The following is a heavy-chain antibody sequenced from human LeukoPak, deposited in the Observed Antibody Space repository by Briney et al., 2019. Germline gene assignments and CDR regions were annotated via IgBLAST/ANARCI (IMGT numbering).Heavy chain of an antibody. J-gene: IGHJ5*02. V-gene: IGHV4-39*02. D-gene: IGHD2-2*03. CDR3: ARLWIVATWFDA. Sequence: PSETLSLTCTVSNGSMTSDSYYWAWVRQPPGKGLEWIGTIFYSGKTYYSASLKSRVTVSLDTSKKNFSLRLSSVTAADTAVYYCARLWIVATWFDAWGQGALVTVSS. CDR2: IFYSGKT. CDR1: NGSMTSDSYY.